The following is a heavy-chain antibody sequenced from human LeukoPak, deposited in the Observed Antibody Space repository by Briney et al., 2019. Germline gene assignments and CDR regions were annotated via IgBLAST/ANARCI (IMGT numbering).Heavy chain of an antibody. J-gene: IGHJ4*02. D-gene: IGHD6-19*01. CDR3: ARGEQWLALDY. CDR1: GGSFSGYY. Sequence: SETLSLTCAVYGGSFSGYYWSWIRQPPGKGLEWIGYIYYSGSTNYNPSLKSRVTISVDTSKNQFSLKLSSLTAADTAVYYCARGEQWLALDYWGQGTLVTVSS. CDR2: IYYSGST. V-gene: IGHV4-59*01.